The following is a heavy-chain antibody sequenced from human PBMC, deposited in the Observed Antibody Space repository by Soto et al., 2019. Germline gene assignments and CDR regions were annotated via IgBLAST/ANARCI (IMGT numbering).Heavy chain of an antibody. CDR1: GGSISSYY. CDR3: ARGPRESGEWLLFDY. J-gene: IGHJ4*02. CDR2: IYYSGST. D-gene: IGHD3-3*01. V-gene: IGHV4-59*01. Sequence: SETLSLTCAVSGGSISSYYWSWIRQPPGKGLEWIGYIYYSGSTNYNPSLKSRVTISVDTSKNQFSLKLRSDDTAVYYCARGPRESGEWLLFDYWGQGALVTVSS.